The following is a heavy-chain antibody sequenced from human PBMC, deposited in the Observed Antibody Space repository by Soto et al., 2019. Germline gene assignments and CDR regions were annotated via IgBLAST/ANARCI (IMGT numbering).Heavy chain of an antibody. Sequence: ASVKVSCKASGGTFSSYAISWVRQAPGQGLEWMGGIIPIFGTANYAQKFQGRVTITADESTSTAYMELSSLRSEDTAVYYCARDPPYYYDSSGYFFQHWGQGTLVTVSS. V-gene: IGHV1-69*13. CDR3: ARDPPYYYDSSGYFFQH. CDR1: GGTFSSYA. CDR2: IIPIFGTA. J-gene: IGHJ1*01. D-gene: IGHD3-22*01.